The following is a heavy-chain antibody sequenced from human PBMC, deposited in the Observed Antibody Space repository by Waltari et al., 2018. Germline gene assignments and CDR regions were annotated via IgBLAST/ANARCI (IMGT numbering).Heavy chain of an antibody. CDR3: ARRGGYCSGGSCYWFDP. CDR1: GCSISSSSYY. Sequence: QLQLQESGPGLVKPSETLSLTCTVSGCSISSSSYYWAWIPKPPGKGLEWIGGIYYSGSTYYNPSLKSRVTISVDTSKNQFSLKLNSVTAADTAVYYCARRGGYCSGGSCYWFDPWGQGTLVTVSS. CDR2: IYYSGST. V-gene: IGHV4-39*01. J-gene: IGHJ5*02. D-gene: IGHD2-15*01.